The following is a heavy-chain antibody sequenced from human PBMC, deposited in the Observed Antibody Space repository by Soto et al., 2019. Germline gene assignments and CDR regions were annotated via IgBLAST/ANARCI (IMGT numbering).Heavy chain of an antibody. CDR3: AKDSGSGLYNGMDA. Sequence: QVQLVESGGGVVQPGRSLRLSCAASRFTFSSYGMHWVRQAPGKGLEWVAVISYDGSNKYYADSVKGRFTISRDNSKNTMYLKMTSLRAEDTAVYYCAKDSGSGLYNGMDAWGQGTTVTVSS. V-gene: IGHV3-30*18. CDR1: RFTFSSYG. J-gene: IGHJ6*02. D-gene: IGHD6-19*01. CDR2: ISYDGSNK.